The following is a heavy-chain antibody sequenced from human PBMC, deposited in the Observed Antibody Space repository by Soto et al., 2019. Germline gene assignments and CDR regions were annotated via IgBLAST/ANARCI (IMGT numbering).Heavy chain of an antibody. D-gene: IGHD2-15*01. V-gene: IGHV4-31*03. CDR1: GGSISSGGYY. CDR3: ARVPLGYCSGGSCYWFDP. J-gene: IGHJ5*02. CDR2: VYYSGST. Sequence: QVQLQESGPGLVKPSQTLSLTCTVSGGSISSGGYYWSWIGQHPGKGLELIGYVYYSGSTYYNTSLKSRVTISVDTSKNQFSLKLSSVTAADTAVYYCARVPLGYCSGGSCYWFDPWGQGTLVTVSS.